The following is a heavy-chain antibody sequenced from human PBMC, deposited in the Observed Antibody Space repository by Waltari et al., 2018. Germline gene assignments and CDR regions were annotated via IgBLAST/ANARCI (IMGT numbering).Heavy chain of an antibody. CDR1: GFTFSSYE. V-gene: IGHV3-48*03. CDR3: ARVKYYYYYGMDV. J-gene: IGHJ6*02. Sequence: EVQLVESGGGLVQPGGSLRLSCAASGFTFSSYEMYWVRQAPGKGLEWVSYISSSGSTIYYADSVKGRVTISRDNAKNSLYLQMNSLRAEDTAVYYCARVKYYYYYGMDVWGQGTTVTVSS. CDR2: ISSSGSTI.